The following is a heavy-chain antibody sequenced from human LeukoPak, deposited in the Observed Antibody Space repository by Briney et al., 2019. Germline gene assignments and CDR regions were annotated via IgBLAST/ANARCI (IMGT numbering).Heavy chain of an antibody. CDR2: ISGSGGST. V-gene: IGHV3-23*01. J-gene: IGHJ4*02. CDR3: AKDDRTYYYDSSGLSFDY. CDR1: GFTFSSYA. Sequence: PGGSLRLSCAASGFTFSSYAMSWGRQAPGKGLEWVSAISGSGGSTYYADSVKGRFTISRDNSKNTLYLQMNSLRAEDTAVYYCAKDDRTYYYDSSGLSFDYWGQGTLVTVSS. D-gene: IGHD3-22*01.